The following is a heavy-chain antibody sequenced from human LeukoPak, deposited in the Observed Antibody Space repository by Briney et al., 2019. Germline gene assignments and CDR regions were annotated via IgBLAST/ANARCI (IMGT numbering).Heavy chain of an antibody. CDR1: GYTFTGYY. D-gene: IGHD2-2*01. CDR3: ATYCSSTSCQKN. V-gene: IGHV1-2*02. J-gene: IGHJ4*02. Sequence: APVKVSCKASGYTFTGYYMHWVRQAPGQGLEWMGWINPNSGGTNYAQKFQGRVTMTRDTSISTAYMELSRLRSDDTAVYYCATYCSSTSCQKNWGQGTLVTVSS. CDR2: INPNSGGT.